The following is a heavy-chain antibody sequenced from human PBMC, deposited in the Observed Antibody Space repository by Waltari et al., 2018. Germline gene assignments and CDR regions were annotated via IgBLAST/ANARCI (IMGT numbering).Heavy chain of an antibody. CDR1: GFTFSDFG. CDR2: IGLGGSEK. Sequence: QVNLVESGGGVVQPGGSLRLSCTTSGFTFSDFGMRWVRQAPGKGLECVAFIGLGGSEKFYADSGRGRFTISRDNSARTLYLDMDSLRLDDTAMYYCAKDAFGNTYLDFWGQGTLVTVSS. D-gene: IGHD2-2*02. V-gene: IGHV3-30*02. J-gene: IGHJ4*02. CDR3: AKDAFGNTYLDF.